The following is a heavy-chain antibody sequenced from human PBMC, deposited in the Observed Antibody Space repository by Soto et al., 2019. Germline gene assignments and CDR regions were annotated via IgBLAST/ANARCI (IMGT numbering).Heavy chain of an antibody. D-gene: IGHD4-17*01. CDR1: GGSISSYY. J-gene: IGHJ4*02. Sequence: QVQLQESGPGLVKPSETLSLTCTVSGGSISSYYWSWIRQPPGKGLEWIGYIYYSGSTNYNPSLKSRVTISIDTSKSQSDLKLSSVTAAYTAVYYCARRNYTYGDYFLLDYWGQGTLVTVSS. CDR3: ARRNYTYGDYFLLDY. V-gene: IGHV4-59*08. CDR2: IYYSGST.